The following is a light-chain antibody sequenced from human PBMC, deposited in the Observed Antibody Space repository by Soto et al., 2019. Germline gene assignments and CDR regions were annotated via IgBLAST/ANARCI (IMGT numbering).Light chain of an antibody. J-gene: IGKJ2*03. CDR1: QSVISNY. CDR3: QKYDTSPYS. CDR2: GAS. Sequence: ESVLTQSPGTLSLSPGEGATLSCSSSQSVISNYLAWYQKKPGQAPRLLIYGASSRATGIPDRFSGSGSGTDFTLTISRLEPEDFAVYYCQKYDTSPYSFGQGTNLEIK. V-gene: IGKV3-20*01.